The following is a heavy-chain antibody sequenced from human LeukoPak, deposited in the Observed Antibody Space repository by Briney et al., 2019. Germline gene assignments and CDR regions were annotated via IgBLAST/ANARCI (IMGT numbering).Heavy chain of an antibody. Sequence: GGSLRLSCAASGFTFSSYAMSWVRQAPGKGLEWVSAISGSGGSTYYADSVKGRFTISRDNSKNTLYLQMNSLRAEDTAVYYCARSYYDILTGYYRPLDYWGQGTLVTVSS. D-gene: IGHD3-9*01. V-gene: IGHV3-23*01. J-gene: IGHJ4*02. CDR3: ARSYYDILTGYYRPLDY. CDR2: ISGSGGST. CDR1: GFTFSSYA.